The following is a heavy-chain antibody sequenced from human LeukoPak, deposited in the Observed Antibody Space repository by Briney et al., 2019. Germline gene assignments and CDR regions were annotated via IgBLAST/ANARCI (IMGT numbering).Heavy chain of an antibody. D-gene: IGHD4-17*01. J-gene: IGHJ4*02. CDR3: AKGSYGDYEEVGDY. CDR2: ISYDGSNK. Sequence: PGRSLRLSCAASGFTLSNYGMHWVRQAPGKGLEGVAVISYDGSNKYFADSVKGRFTISRDNSKNTLYLQMNSLRTEDTAVYYCAKGSYGDYEEVGDYWGQGTLVTVSS. CDR1: GFTLSNYG. V-gene: IGHV3-30*18.